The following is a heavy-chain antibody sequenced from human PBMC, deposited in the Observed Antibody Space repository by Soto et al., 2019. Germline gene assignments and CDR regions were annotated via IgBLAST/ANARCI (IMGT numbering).Heavy chain of an antibody. D-gene: IGHD4-17*01. CDR3: ARNDHGGNPFFAN. V-gene: IGHV4-59*01. Sequence: QVQLQESGPGLVKPSETLSLTCTVSGGSLSGYYWSWIRQPPGKGLEWIGYIYYSGRTNYNPSLKSRVTMSVDTSKNQCSLQLSSVTAADTAVYYCARNDHGGNPFFANWGQGTLVTVSS. J-gene: IGHJ4*02. CDR1: GGSLSGYY. CDR2: IYYSGRT.